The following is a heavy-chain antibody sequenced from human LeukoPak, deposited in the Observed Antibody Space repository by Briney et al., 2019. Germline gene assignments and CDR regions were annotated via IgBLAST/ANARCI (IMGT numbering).Heavy chain of an antibody. CDR3: AMFYTNWGSRFYYYMDV. D-gene: IGHD7-27*01. CDR1: GFMFDDYG. J-gene: IGHJ6*03. Sequence: GGSLRLSCEASGFMFDDYGMSWVRQAPGKGLEWVSGINRSGDSSGYADSVKGRFTISRDNAKNSLYLLMNSLRADDTALYYCAMFYTNWGSRFYYYMDVWGKGTTVTVSS. V-gene: IGHV3-20*04. CDR2: INRSGDSS.